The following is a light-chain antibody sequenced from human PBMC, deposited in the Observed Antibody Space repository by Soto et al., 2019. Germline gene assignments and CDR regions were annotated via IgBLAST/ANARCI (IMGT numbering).Light chain of an antibody. CDR3: SSYTTSSTLV. CDR1: SSDVGGYNY. V-gene: IGLV2-14*01. Sequence: QSVLTQPGSVSGSPGQSITISCTGTSSDVGGYNYVSWYQQHPGKAPKLMIYEVSNRPSGVSNRFSGSKSGNTASLTISGLQAEDDADYYCSSYTTSSTLVFGGGTKLTV. J-gene: IGLJ2*01. CDR2: EVS.